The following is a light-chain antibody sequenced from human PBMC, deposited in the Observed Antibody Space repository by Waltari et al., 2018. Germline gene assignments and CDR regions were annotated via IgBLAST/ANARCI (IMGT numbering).Light chain of an antibody. CDR1: SSNIGSNT. CDR3: AAWDDTLRGWV. V-gene: IGLV1-44*01. Sequence: QSVLTQPPSASGTPGQRVTISCSGSSSNIGSNTLHWYQQLPGTAPKLLIYNNNPLPSGVPDRFSGSKAGTSASLAISGLQSEDEADYFCAAWDDTLRGWVFGGGTKLTVL. CDR2: NNN. J-gene: IGLJ3*02.